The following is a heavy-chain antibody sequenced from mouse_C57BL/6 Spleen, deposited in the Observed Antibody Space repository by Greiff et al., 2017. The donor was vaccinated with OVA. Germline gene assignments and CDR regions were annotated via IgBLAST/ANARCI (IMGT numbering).Heavy chain of an antibody. V-gene: IGHV5-4*01. CDR3: ARRDDYEETWFAY. J-gene: IGHJ3*01. Sequence: DVQLQESGGGLVKPGGSLKLSCAASGFTFSSYAMSWVRQTPEKRLEWVATISDGGSYTYYPDNVKGRFTISRDNAKNNLYLQMSHLKSEDTAMYYCARRDDYEETWFAYWGQGTLVTVSA. CDR1: GFTFSSYA. CDR2: ISDGGSYT. D-gene: IGHD2-4*01.